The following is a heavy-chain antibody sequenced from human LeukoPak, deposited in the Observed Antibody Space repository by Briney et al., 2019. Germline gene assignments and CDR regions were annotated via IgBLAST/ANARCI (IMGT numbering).Heavy chain of an antibody. Sequence: ASVKVSCKASGYTFTSYGISWVRQAPGQGLEWMGWISAYNGNTNYAQKLQGRVTMTTDTSTSTAYMELRSLRSDDTAVYYCASAAIVGATPRYFDYWGQGTLVTVSS. CDR3: ASAAIVGATPRYFDY. J-gene: IGHJ4*02. V-gene: IGHV1-18*01. D-gene: IGHD1-26*01. CDR1: GYTFTSYG. CDR2: ISAYNGNT.